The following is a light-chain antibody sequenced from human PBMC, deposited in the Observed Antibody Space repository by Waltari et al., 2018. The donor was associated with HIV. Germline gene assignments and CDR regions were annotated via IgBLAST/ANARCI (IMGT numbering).Light chain of an antibody. Sequence: DIQMTQSPSSLSASVGDRVTITCRASQGIRNDLAWYQQKPDLAPKRLIYAASSLQSGVPSRFSGSGSGTEFSLTISNLQPEDFATYYCFQHNDYPFTFGQGTKLEIK. V-gene: IGKV1-17*02. J-gene: IGKJ2*01. CDR3: FQHNDYPFT. CDR2: AAS. CDR1: QGIRND.